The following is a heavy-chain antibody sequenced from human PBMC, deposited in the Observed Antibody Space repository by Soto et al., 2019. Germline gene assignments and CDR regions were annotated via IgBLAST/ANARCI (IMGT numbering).Heavy chain of an antibody. V-gene: IGHV1-69*01. D-gene: IGHD1-26*01. CDR2: IIPIYGTA. CDR3: AKDRRADWESYYYYAMDV. J-gene: IGHJ6*02. CDR1: GGGFGSFS. Sequence: QVQLVQSGAEVRKPGSSVKVSCKASGGGFGSFSITWVRQAPGQGLEWIGGIIPIYGTANYAQNFQGRVTITADAATSTAYVEVSSLGSEDTAVYDCAKDRRADWESYYYYAMDVWGQGTTVIVSS.